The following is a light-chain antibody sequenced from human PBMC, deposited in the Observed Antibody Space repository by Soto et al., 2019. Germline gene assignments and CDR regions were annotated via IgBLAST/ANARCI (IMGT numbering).Light chain of an antibody. Sequence: QSVLTQPPSVSGTPGQRGTISCSGGISNIATNYVHWFQQLPGKAPKVVSNRDNQRPSGVPDRFSGSTSGTSASLAISGLRSEYEAEYYCAAWDDTVRSYVFGPGTKLTVL. CDR2: RDN. CDR3: AAWDDTVRSYV. J-gene: IGLJ1*01. CDR1: ISNIATNY. V-gene: IGLV1-47*01.